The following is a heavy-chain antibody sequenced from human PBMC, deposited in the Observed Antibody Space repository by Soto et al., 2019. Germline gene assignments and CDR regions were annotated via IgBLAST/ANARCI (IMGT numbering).Heavy chain of an antibody. V-gene: IGHV3-73*02. Sequence: EVQLVESGGGLVQPGGSLKLSCVASGYTFSDSAMHWVRQASGKGLEWVGRIRSKANNYATVYAASVKGRFTISRDDSKNPEYLQMNSLKTEDTAVYYCARLWSAREPNFASLGQGTLVSVSS. CDR3: ARLWSAREPNFAS. J-gene: IGHJ4*02. CDR2: IRSKANNYAT. CDR1: GYTFSDSA. D-gene: IGHD1-26*01.